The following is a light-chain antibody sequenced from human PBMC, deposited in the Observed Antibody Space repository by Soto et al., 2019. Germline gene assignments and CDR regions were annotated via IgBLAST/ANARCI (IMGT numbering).Light chain of an antibody. J-gene: IGKJ2*01. CDR3: QKYNSSPNT. Sequence: DVQMTQSPSSLSASVGDRVTITCRASRDISSSLAWYQQKPGKVPKLLIYAASTLHAGVQSRLSGSGSGTFFTLTINSLQPEDVATYYGQKYNSSPNTFGRGTRLEIK. CDR2: AAS. CDR1: RDISSS. V-gene: IGKV1-27*01.